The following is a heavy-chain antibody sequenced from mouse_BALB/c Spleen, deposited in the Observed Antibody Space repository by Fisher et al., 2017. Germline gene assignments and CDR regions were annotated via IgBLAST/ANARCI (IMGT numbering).Heavy chain of an antibody. CDR3: ARDCAMDY. V-gene: IGHV5-17*02. J-gene: IGHJ4*01. Sequence: RFTISRDNPKNTLFLQMTSLRSEDTAMYYCARDCAMDYWGQGTSVTVSS.